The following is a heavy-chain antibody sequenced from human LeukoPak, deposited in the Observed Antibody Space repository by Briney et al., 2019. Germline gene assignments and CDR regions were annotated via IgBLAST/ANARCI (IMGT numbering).Heavy chain of an antibody. CDR3: ARDQAYSFDY. J-gene: IGHJ4*02. CDR1: GVTFSAYS. D-gene: IGHD4-11*01. CDR2: IGSSSSPI. V-gene: IGHV3-48*01. Sequence: GGSLRLSCAASGVTFSAYSMNWVRQAPEKGLEWVSYIGSSSSPIYYADSVKGRFTISRDNAKNSLYLQMASLRAEDTAVYYCARDQAYSFDYWGQGTLVTVSS.